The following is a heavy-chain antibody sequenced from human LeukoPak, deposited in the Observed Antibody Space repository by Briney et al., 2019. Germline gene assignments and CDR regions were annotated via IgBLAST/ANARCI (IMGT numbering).Heavy chain of an antibody. J-gene: IGHJ6*02. CDR3: ARVPNRDRYYYYYGMDV. CDR1: GGSFSGYY. D-gene: IGHD1-14*01. V-gene: IGHV4-34*01. Sequence: SETLSLTCAVYGGSFSGYYWSWIRQPPGKGLEWIGEINHSGSTNYNPSLKSRVTISVDTSKNQFSQKLSSVTAADTAVYYCARVPNRDRYYYYYGMDVWGQGTTVTVSS. CDR2: INHSGST.